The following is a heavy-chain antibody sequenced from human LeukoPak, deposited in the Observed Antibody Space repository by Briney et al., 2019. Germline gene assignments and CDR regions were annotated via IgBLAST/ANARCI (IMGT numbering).Heavy chain of an antibody. CDR1: GGSFSAYY. D-gene: IGHD3-3*01. CDR3: ARLQLITIFGVVESHYYYYMDV. J-gene: IGHJ6*03. Sequence: SETLSLTCAVYGGSFSAYYWSWIRQPPGKGLEWIGEINHSGSTNYNPSLKSRVTISVDTSKNQFSLKLSSVTAADTAVYYCARLQLITIFGVVESHYYYYMDVWGKGTTVTVSS. V-gene: IGHV4-34*01. CDR2: INHSGST.